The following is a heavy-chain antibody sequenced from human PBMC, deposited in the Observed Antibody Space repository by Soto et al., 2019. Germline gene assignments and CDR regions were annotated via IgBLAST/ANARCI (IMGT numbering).Heavy chain of an antibody. CDR2: ISNNGGST. CDR3: ARVGPVTRYPTDYYYGMDV. CDR1: GFTFSNYA. D-gene: IGHD4-4*01. Sequence: GGSLRLSCVASGFTFSNYAMHWVRQAPGKGLEYVSAISNNGGSTYYADSVKGRFTISRDNAKNTLYLQMNSLRAEDTAVYYCARVGPVTRYPTDYYYGMDVWGQGTTVTVSS. J-gene: IGHJ6*02. V-gene: IGHV3-64*02.